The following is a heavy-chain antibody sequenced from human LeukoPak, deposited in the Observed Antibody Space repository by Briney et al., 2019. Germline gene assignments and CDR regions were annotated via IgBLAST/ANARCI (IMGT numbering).Heavy chain of an antibody. Sequence: PSQTLSPTCAVSGGSISGGGYSWSWIRQPPGKGLEWIGYIYHSGSTYYNPSLKSRVTISVDRSKNQFSLKLSSVTAADTAVYYCARGSRSSTSGHFDYWGQGTLVTVSS. CDR1: GGSISGGGYS. V-gene: IGHV4-30-2*01. D-gene: IGHD2-2*01. CDR2: IYHSGST. CDR3: ARGSRSSTSGHFDY. J-gene: IGHJ4*02.